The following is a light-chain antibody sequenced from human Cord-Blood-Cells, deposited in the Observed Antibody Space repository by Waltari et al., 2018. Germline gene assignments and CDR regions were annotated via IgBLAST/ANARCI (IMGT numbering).Light chain of an antibody. Sequence: DIQIIQSPSSLSASVGDRVTITCRASQGISNSLAWYQQKPGKAPKLLLYAASRLESGGPSRFSGSGSGTDYTLTISSLQPEDFATYYCQQYYSTPWTFGQGTKVEI. CDR3: QQYYSTPWT. V-gene: IGKV1-NL1*01. CDR2: AAS. J-gene: IGKJ1*01. CDR1: QGISNS.